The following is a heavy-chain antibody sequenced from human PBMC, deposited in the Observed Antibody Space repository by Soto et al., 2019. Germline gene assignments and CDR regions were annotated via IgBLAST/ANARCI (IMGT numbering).Heavy chain of an antibody. CDR2: IHYTGST. CDR1: GGSIISHY. Sequence: QVQLQESGPGLVKPSETLSLTCSVSGGSIISHYWSWIRQPPGKGLEWIGYIHYTGSTDYNPSLKRRLTISVDTSKNHFSLKLSSVTAADTAVYYCARGGWSLDYWGQGTLVTVSS. V-gene: IGHV4-59*11. CDR3: ARGGWSLDY. D-gene: IGHD2-15*01. J-gene: IGHJ4*02.